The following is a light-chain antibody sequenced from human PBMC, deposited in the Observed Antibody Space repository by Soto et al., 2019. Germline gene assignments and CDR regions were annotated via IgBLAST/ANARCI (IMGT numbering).Light chain of an antibody. CDR1: QSVSSY. Sequence: EIVLTQSPATLSLSPGERATLSCRASQSVSSYLAWYQQKPGQAPRLLIYDASNRATGIPARFSGSGSGTDFTLTISSLAPEDFAVNYCQQRSNWPSWTFGQGTKVELK. V-gene: IGKV3-11*01. CDR3: QQRSNWPSWT. CDR2: DAS. J-gene: IGKJ1*01.